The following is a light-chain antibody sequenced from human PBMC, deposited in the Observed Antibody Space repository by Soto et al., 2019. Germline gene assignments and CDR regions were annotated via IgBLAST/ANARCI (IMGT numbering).Light chain of an antibody. CDR2: GNS. J-gene: IGLJ2*01. V-gene: IGLV1-40*01. CDR1: SSNIGAGYD. Sequence: QSVLTQPPSGSGAPGQRVTISCTWSSSNIGAGYDVHWYQQLPGTAPKLLIYGNSNRPSGVPDRFSGSKSGTSASLAITGLQAEDEADYYCQSYDSSLSGVVFGGGTKVTVL. CDR3: QSYDSSLSGVV.